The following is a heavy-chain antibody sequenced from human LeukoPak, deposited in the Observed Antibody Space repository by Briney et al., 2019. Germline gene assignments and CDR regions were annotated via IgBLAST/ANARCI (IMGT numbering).Heavy chain of an antibody. CDR1: GFTFSDYY. Sequence: GGSLRLSCAASGFTFSDYYMSWIRQAPGKGLEWVSYISSSGSTIYYADSVKGRFTISRDNAKNSLYLQMNSLRAEDTAVYYCARTVSEGGDWYYFDYWGQGTLVTVSS. CDR2: ISSSGSTI. CDR3: ARTVSEGGDWYYFDY. D-gene: IGHD2-21*02. V-gene: IGHV3-11*01. J-gene: IGHJ4*02.